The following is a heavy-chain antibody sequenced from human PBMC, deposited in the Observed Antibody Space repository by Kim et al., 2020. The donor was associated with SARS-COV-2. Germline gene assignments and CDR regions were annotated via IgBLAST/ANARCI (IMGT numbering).Heavy chain of an antibody. D-gene: IGHD3-16*01. CDR1: GFTFTNHP. V-gene: IGHV3-30*04. J-gene: IGHJ4*02. CDR3: AREGGNKYYVDN. CDR2: ILYDGTET. Sequence: GGSLRLSCAASGFTFTNHPMHWVRQAPGKGLEWLAIILYDGTETNYADSVKGRFTISRDNPKNTRYLQLNSLRAEDTAIYYCAREGGNKYYVDNWGQGTLVTVSS.